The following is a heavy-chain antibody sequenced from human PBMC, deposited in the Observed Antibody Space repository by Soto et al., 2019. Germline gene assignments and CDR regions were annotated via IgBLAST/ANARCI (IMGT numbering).Heavy chain of an antibody. V-gene: IGHV1-8*01. CDR1: GYPFPSSD. CDR3: AKQGPLYCSGTSCPYYFDS. D-gene: IGHD2-2*01. CDR2: MNPNSGNT. Sequence: ASVKVSCKASGYPFPSSDINWVRQATGQGLEWMGWMNPNSGNTGYAQKFQGRVTMTRNTSINTAYMELSSLRSEDTAVYYCAKQGPLYCSGTSCPYYFDSWGEGTLVTVSS. J-gene: IGHJ4*02.